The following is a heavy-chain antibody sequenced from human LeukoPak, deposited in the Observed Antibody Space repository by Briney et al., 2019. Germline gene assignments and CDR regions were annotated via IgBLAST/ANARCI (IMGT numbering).Heavy chain of an antibody. V-gene: IGHV4-59*11. CDR3: ARDRISINALDM. Sequence: PSETLSLTCSVSGDSITGHYLTWIRQPPGNGLEWIGYISHIGSTKYNASLKSRVTISVDTSKNQFSLKLTSVTAADTALYYCARDRISINALDMWGQGTMVTVSS. CDR2: ISHIGST. J-gene: IGHJ3*02. D-gene: IGHD1-14*01. CDR1: GDSITGHY.